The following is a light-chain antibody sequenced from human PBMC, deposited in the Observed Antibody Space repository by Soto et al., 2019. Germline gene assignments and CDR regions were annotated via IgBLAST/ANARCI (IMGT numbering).Light chain of an antibody. Sequence: QSALTQPPSASGTPGQGVTISCSVSTSNIGSNYVYWYQQLPGTAPKLLIYRNNQRPSGVPDRFSGSKSGTSASLAISGLRSDAEADYFCATWDDSLNGFYVFGNGTKVTVL. CDR3: ATWDDSLNGFYV. CDR2: RNN. CDR1: TSNIGSNY. J-gene: IGLJ1*01. V-gene: IGLV1-47*01.